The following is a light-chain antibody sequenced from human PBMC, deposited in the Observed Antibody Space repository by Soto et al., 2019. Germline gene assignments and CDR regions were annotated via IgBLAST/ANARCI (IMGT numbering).Light chain of an antibody. CDR3: EEYYSCPPT. V-gene: IGKV4-1*01. J-gene: IGKJ1*01. Sequence: DIVMTQSPDSLAVSLGEGATINCKSSQSVLYSSNNKNYLAWYQQKPGQPPKLLIYWASTRESGVPDRFSGSGSGTDFTIAISSLQAEDVAVYYCEEYYSCPPTFGQGTKVDIK. CDR1: QSVLYSSNNKNY. CDR2: WAS.